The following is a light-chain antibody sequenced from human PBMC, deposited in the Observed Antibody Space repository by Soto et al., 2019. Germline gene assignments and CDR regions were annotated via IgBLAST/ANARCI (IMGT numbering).Light chain of an antibody. CDR1: QSVGSTY. J-gene: IGKJ3*01. V-gene: IGKV3-20*01. Sequence: EIVLTQSPGTLSLSPGERATLSCRASQSVGSTYLAWYQQKPGQAPKLLIYGVSSRATGIPDRFSGSGSGTDFTRTLRRLEPEDFAGYYCQQYGTSPLPFGPGTKVDI. CDR3: QQYGTSPLP. CDR2: GVS.